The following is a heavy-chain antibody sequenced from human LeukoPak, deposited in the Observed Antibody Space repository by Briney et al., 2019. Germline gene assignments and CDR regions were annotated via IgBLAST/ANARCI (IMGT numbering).Heavy chain of an antibody. CDR1: GFTFSDCY. Sequence: GGSLRPSCAASGFTFSDCYMSWIRQAPGKGLEWVSYISGSGGSTHYADSVKGRFTVSRDNAKKSLYLQMNSLRAEDTAVYYCATDRARGVGYNYSFDYWGQGTLVTVSS. CDR2: ISGSGGST. D-gene: IGHD5-24*01. J-gene: IGHJ4*02. CDR3: ATDRARGVGYNYSFDY. V-gene: IGHV3-11*04.